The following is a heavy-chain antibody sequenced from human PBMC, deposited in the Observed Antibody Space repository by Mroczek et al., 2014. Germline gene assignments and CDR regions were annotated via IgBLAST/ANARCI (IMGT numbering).Heavy chain of an antibody. CDR3: ASSITIFGVVGTEKENYYYYMDV. D-gene: IGHD3-3*01. CDR2: IYYSGST. CDR1: GGSISSYY. V-gene: IGHV4-59*01. J-gene: IGHJ6*03. Sequence: QVQLVQSGPGLVKPSETLSLTCTVSGGSISSYYWSWIRQPPGKGLEWIGYIYYSGSTNYNPSLKSRVTISVDTSKNQFSLKLSSVTAADTAVYYCASSITIFGVVGTEKENYYYYMDVWGKGTTVTVSS.